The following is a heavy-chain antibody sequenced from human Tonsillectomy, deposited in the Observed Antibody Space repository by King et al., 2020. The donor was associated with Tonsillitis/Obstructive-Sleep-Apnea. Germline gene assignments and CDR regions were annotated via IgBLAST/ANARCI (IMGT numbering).Heavy chain of an antibody. CDR2: ISGRGGRR. V-gene: IGHV3-23*04. D-gene: IGHD2-2*01. CDR3: AKDAKYCSSTSCSPTNFDS. Sequence: VQLVESGGGLVQPGGSLRLSCVASGFNLSMYAMSWVRQAPGKGLEWGSVISGRGGRRHNADSVKGRFTISRDNSKNTLFLQMNSLRADDTAIYFCAKDAKYCSSTSCSPTNFDSWGRGTLVTVSS. CDR1: GFNLSMYA. J-gene: IGHJ4*02.